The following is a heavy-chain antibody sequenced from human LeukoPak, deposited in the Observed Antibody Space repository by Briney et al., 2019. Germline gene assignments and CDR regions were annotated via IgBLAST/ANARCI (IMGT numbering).Heavy chain of an antibody. CDR2: ISYDGSSK. J-gene: IGHJ4*02. CDR3: ARDYYRSLDY. D-gene: IGHD3-22*01. Sequence: GGSLRLSCTASGFTFGDYAMSWIRQAPGKGLEWVAVISYDGSSKYSADSVKGRFTISRDNAKNSLYLQMNSLRVEDTAVYYCARDYYRSLDYWGQGTLATVSS. V-gene: IGHV3-30*04. CDR1: GFTFGDYA.